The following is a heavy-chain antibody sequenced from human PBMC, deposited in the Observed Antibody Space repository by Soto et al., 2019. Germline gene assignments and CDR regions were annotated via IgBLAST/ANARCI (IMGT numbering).Heavy chain of an antibody. D-gene: IGHD6-13*01. J-gene: IGHJ3*02. CDR1: GHTFTSYY. CDR2: INPSGGST. CDR3: ARLKIGSWYSGAFDI. Sequence: ASVKVSCKASGHTFTSYYMHWVRQAPGQGLEWMGIINPSGGSTSYAQKFQGRVTMTRDTSTSTVYMELSSLRSEDTAVYYCARLKIGSWYSGAFDIWGQGTMVTVSS. V-gene: IGHV1-46*01.